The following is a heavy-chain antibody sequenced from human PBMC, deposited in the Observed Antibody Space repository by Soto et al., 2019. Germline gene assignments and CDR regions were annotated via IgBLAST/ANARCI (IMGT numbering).Heavy chain of an antibody. CDR3: AKVARVYYDILTGYLDY. CDR2: ISYDGSNK. J-gene: IGHJ4*02. Sequence: GGSLRLSGAASGFTFSSYGMHWVRQAPGKGLEWVAVISYDGSNKYYADSVKGRFTISRDNSKNTLYLQMNSLRAEDTAVYYCAKVARVYYDILTGYLDYWGQGTLVTVSS. V-gene: IGHV3-30*18. CDR1: GFTFSSYG. D-gene: IGHD3-9*01.